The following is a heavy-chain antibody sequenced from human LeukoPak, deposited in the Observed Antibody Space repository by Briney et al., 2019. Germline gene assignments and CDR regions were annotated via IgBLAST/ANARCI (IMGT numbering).Heavy chain of an antibody. CDR3: ARALYSSSWYGDY. Sequence: GGSLRLSCAASAFTFSTYSMNWVRQAPGKGLEYVSAISSNGGSTYYANPVKGRFTISRDNSKNTLYLQMGSLRAEDMAVYYCARALYSSSWYGDYWGQGTLVTVSS. V-gene: IGHV3-64*01. CDR1: AFTFSTYS. J-gene: IGHJ4*02. D-gene: IGHD6-13*01. CDR2: ISSNGGST.